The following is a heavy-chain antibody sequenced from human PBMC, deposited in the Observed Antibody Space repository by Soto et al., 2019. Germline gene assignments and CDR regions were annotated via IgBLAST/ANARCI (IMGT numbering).Heavy chain of an antibody. CDR3: ARVSASNCGKPNWYFDL. CDR1: GGSISSRSYY. V-gene: IGHV4-39*01. J-gene: IGHJ2*01. D-gene: IGHD2-15*01. CDR2: IYYSGST. Sequence: QLQLQESGPGLVKPSETLSLTCTVSGGSISSRSYYWGGIRQPPGKGLEWIGSIYYSGSTNYNAPLMSRVTISVDTSKNQFSLKLTSVTAADTAVYYCARVSASNCGKPNWYFDLWGRGTLVTVSS.